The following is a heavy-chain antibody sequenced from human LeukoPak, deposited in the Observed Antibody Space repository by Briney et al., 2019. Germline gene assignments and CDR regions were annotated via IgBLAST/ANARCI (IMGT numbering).Heavy chain of an antibody. J-gene: IGHJ4*02. Sequence: SVKVSRMSSVFTFISSAMQAVRQARGQRLEGIGWIVVGSGNTNYAQKFQERVTITRDMSTSTAYMELSSLRSEDTAVYYCAALSDPYSYAPFDYWGQGTLVTVSS. D-gene: IGHD5-18*01. CDR2: IVVGSGNT. V-gene: IGHV1-58*02. CDR1: VFTFISSA. CDR3: AALSDPYSYAPFDY.